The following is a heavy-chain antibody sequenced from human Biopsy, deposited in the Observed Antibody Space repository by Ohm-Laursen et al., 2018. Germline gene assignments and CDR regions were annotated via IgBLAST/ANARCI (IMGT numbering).Heavy chain of an antibody. CDR1: GYTFTGYH. V-gene: IGHV1-2*02. CDR2: INAKTGDT. Sequence: ASVKVSCKASGYTFTGYHVHWVRQAPGQGLEWMGWINAKTGDTNYAQKFQGRVTMTRDTSISTTYMELRRLTSDNTAVFYCARELGDFWGGRQFDFWGQGTLVTVSS. CDR3: ARELGDFWGGRQFDF. J-gene: IGHJ5*01. D-gene: IGHD3-3*01.